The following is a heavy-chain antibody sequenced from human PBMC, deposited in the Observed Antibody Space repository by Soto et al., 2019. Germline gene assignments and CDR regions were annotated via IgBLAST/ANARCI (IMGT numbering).Heavy chain of an antibody. J-gene: IGHJ6*02. Sequence: QVQVVQSGAEVKKPGSSVKVSCKASGGSFSKYGISWVRQAPGQGLEWMGGIIPMFGTPNYEQKFRGRGTINADGYTSKAYMDLSSLRLDDTAIYYCVRGTRDCSTISCYTPQGTFYYGMDVWGQGATVTVSS. CDR3: VRGTRDCSTISCYTPQGTFYYGMDV. CDR1: GGSFSKYG. D-gene: IGHD2-2*02. V-gene: IGHV1-69*01. CDR2: IIPMFGTP.